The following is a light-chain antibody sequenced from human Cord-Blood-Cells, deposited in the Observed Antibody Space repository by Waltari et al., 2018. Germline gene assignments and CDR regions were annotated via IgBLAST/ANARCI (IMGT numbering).Light chain of an antibody. CDR2: DAS. J-gene: IGKJ4*01. Sequence: DIVLTQSPATLSSSPGERATPSCRASQSVSSYLAWYQQKPGQAPRLLIYDASNRATGIPARFSGSGSGTDFTLTISSLEPEDFAVYYCQQRSNWPLTFGGGTKVEIK. CDR3: QQRSNWPLT. V-gene: IGKV3-11*01. CDR1: QSVSSY.